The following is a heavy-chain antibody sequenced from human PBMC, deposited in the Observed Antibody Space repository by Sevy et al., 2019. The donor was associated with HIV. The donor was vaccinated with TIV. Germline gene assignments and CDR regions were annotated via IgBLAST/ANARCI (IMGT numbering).Heavy chain of an antibody. CDR1: GYTFTSYG. J-gene: IGHJ6*02. CDR3: ARDVIVATIRYYYYGMDV. V-gene: IGHV1-18*04. Sequence: ASVKVSCKASGYTFTSYGISWVRQAPGQGLEWMGWISAYNGNTNYVQKLQGRVTMTTDTSTSTAYMELRSLRSDDTAVYYCARDVIVATIRYYYYGMDVWGQGTTVTVSS. D-gene: IGHD5-12*01. CDR2: ISAYNGNT.